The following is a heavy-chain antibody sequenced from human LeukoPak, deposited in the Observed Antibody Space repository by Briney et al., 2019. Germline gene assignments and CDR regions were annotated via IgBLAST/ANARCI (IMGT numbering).Heavy chain of an antibody. CDR3: AREVGYSSWSHYYYMDV. Sequence: PSETLSLTCTVSGGSISSYYWSWIRQPAGKGLEWIGRIYTSGSTNYNPSLKSRVAMSVDTSKNQFSLKLSSVTAADTAVYYCAREVGYSSWSHYYYMDVWGKGTTVTVSS. D-gene: IGHD6-13*01. CDR1: GGSISSYY. CDR2: IYTSGST. J-gene: IGHJ6*03. V-gene: IGHV4-4*07.